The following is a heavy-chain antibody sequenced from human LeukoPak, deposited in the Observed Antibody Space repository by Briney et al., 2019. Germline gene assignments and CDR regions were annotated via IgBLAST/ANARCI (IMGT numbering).Heavy chain of an antibody. D-gene: IGHD5-18*01. J-gene: IGHJ4*02. V-gene: IGHV1-69*13. CDR1: GGTFSSYA. Sequence: GASVKVSCKASGGTFSSYANSWVRQAPGQGLEWMGGIIPIFGTANYAQKFQGRVTITADESTSTAYMELSSLRSEDTAVYYCARDMSYSYGPFFDYWGQGTLVTVSS. CDR3: ARDMSYSYGPFFDY. CDR2: IIPIFGTA.